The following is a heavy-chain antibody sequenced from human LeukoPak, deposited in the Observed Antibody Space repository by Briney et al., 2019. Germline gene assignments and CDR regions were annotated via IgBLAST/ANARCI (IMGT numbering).Heavy chain of an antibody. J-gene: IGHJ4*02. Sequence: GGSLRLSCTASGFTFGDYAMSWVRQAPGKGLEWVGFIRSKAYGGTTEYAASVKGRFSSSRDDSKSIAYLQMNSLKTEDTAVYYCTRTRRQQVVYYFDYWGQGTLVHGSS. CDR1: GFTFGDYA. V-gene: IGHV3-49*04. CDR2: IRSKAYGGTT. D-gene: IGHD6-13*01. CDR3: TRTRRQQVVYYFDY.